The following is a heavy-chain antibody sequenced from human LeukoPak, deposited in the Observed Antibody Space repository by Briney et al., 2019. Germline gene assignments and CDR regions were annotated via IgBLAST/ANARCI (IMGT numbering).Heavy chain of an antibody. CDR3: TTDLGITMIRGVIVS. CDR1: GFTFTHAW. CDR2: IKSKADGETT. D-gene: IGHD3-10*01. Sequence: GGSLRLSCAASGFTFTHAWMTWVRQAPGKGLEWVGRIKSKADGETTDHAAPVKGRFFMSRDDSKATLYLQMNYLETEDTAVYYCTTDLGITMIRGVIVSWGQGTLVTVSS. J-gene: IGHJ4*02. V-gene: IGHV3-15*01.